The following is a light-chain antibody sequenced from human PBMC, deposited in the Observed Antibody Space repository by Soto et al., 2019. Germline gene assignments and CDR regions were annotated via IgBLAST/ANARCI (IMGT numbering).Light chain of an antibody. CDR3: HQYGSSPHT. CDR1: QSVSSSY. Sequence: EIVLTQSPGTLSLSPGARATLSCMASQSVSSSYLAWSQQKPVQAPRLLIYGPSSRATGIPARFPRSGSVTDLTGTISRLETEDFAVYYCHQYGSSPHTFGGGTKVESK. J-gene: IGKJ4*01. CDR2: GPS. V-gene: IGKV3-20*01.